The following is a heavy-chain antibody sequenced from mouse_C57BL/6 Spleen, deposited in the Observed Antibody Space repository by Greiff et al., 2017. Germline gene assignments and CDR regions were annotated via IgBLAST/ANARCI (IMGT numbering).Heavy chain of an antibody. Sequence: VQLQQSGAELVRPGASVKLSCTASGFNIKDDYMHWVKQRPEQGLEWIGWIDPENGDTEYASKFQGKATITADTSSNTAYLQLSSLTSEDTAVYYCTTGGNYGVYWGQGTLVTVSA. CDR3: TTGGNYGVY. J-gene: IGHJ3*01. D-gene: IGHD2-1*01. V-gene: IGHV14-4*01. CDR2: IDPENGDT. CDR1: GFNIKDDY.